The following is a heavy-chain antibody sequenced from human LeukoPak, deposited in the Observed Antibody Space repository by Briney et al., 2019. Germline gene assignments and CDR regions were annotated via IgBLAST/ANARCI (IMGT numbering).Heavy chain of an antibody. J-gene: IGHJ3*02. V-gene: IGHV4-59*01. CDR3: ARHKAYYDFWSGFVPAFDI. Sequence: SETLSLTCTVSGGSISSYYWSWIRQPPGKGLEWIGYIYYSGSTNYNPSLKSRVTISVDTSKNQFSLKLSSVTAADTAVYYCARHKAYYDFWSGFVPAFDIWGQGTMVTVSS. D-gene: IGHD3-3*01. CDR1: GGSISSYY. CDR2: IYYSGST.